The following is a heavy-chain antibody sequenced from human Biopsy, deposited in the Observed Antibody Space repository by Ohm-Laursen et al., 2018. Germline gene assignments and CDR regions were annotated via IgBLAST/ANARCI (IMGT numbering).Heavy chain of an antibody. V-gene: IGHV4-59*08. CDR3: GRREVVITHDAFDT. D-gene: IGHD3-22*01. CDR1: GGSISSYY. Sequence: SETLSLTCTVSGGSISSYYWTWIRQPPGKGLEWIGDVYYSGSTNRNPSLKSRVTILVDTSKNQFSLKLNYVTAADTAVYYCGRREVVITHDAFDTWGQGTMVTVSS. J-gene: IGHJ3*02. CDR2: VYYSGST.